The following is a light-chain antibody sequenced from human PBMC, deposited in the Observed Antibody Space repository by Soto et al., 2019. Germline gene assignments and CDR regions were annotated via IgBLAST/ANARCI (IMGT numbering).Light chain of an antibody. Sequence: DIQMTQSPSTLSASVGDRVTITCRASQSISSWLAWYQQKAGKAPKLLIYKASGLESGVPPRFSGSGSGTDFTLTISSLQPDDFATYYCQQHSSYPLTFGPGTKVDIK. CDR2: KAS. J-gene: IGKJ3*01. V-gene: IGKV1-5*03. CDR1: QSISSW. CDR3: QQHSSYPLT.